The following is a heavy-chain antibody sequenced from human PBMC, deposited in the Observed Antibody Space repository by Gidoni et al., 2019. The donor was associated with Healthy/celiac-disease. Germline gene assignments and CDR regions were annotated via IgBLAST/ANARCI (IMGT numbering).Heavy chain of an antibody. Sequence: EVQLLESGGGLVQPGGSLRLSCAASGFTFSRYAMSWVRPAPGKGLEWVSGISGSGGSTYYADSVKGRFTISRDNSKNTLYLQMNSLRAEDTAVYYCAKGPSVVVPAAIYGMDVWGQGTTVTVSS. CDR2: ISGSGGST. CDR1: GFTFSRYA. V-gene: IGHV3-23*01. D-gene: IGHD2-2*01. J-gene: IGHJ6*02. CDR3: AKGPSVVVPAAIYGMDV.